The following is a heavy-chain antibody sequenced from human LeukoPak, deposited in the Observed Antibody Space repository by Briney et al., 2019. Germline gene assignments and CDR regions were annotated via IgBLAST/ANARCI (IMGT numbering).Heavy chain of an antibody. Sequence: ASVKVSCKASGGTFSSYAISWVRQAPGQGLEWMGWIIPILGIANYAQKFQGRVTITADKSTSTAYMELSSLRSEDTAVYYCARASNYYYDSSGVDYWGQGTLVTVSS. V-gene: IGHV1-69*10. CDR2: IIPILGIA. CDR3: ARASNYYYDSSGVDY. J-gene: IGHJ4*02. CDR1: GGTFSSYA. D-gene: IGHD3-22*01.